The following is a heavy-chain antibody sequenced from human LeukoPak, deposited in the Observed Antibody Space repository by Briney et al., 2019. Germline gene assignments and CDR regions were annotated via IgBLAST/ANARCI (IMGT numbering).Heavy chain of an antibody. J-gene: IGHJ4*02. Sequence: PGGSLRLSCAASGFTLTSHWMTWVRQAPGKGLEWVANIKPDGSEKHYVDSVKGRFIISRDNAKNSLYLEMNSLRDEDTAVYHCARGGPTYGFFDYWGQGALVTVSS. D-gene: IGHD3-10*01. CDR2: IKPDGSEK. CDR1: GFTLTSHW. CDR3: ARGGPTYGFFDY. V-gene: IGHV3-7*01.